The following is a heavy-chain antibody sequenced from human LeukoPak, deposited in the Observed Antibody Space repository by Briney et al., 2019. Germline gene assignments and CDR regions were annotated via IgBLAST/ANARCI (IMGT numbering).Heavy chain of an antibody. J-gene: IGHJ4*02. Sequence: SGGSLRLSCAASGFTFSSYSMNWVRQAPGKGLEWVSSISSSSSYIYYADSVKGRFTISRDNSKNTLYLQMNSLRAEDTAVYYCAKDSLRWELLGYYFDYWGQGTLVTVSS. V-gene: IGHV3-21*01. CDR3: AKDSLRWELLGYYFDY. CDR2: ISSSSSYI. D-gene: IGHD2-15*01. CDR1: GFTFSSYS.